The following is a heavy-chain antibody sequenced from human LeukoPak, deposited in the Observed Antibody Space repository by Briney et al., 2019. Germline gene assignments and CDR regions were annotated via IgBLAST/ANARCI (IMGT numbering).Heavy chain of an antibody. D-gene: IGHD3-22*01. V-gene: IGHV1-2*06. Sequence: ASVKVSCKASGYTFTGYYMHWVRQAPGQGLEWMGRINPNSGGTNYAQKFQGRVTMTRDTSISTAYMELSRLRSDDTAVYYCTRVYYYDTSGYYPAWAQGTLVTVSS. CDR3: TRVYYYDTSGYYPA. J-gene: IGHJ4*02. CDR2: INPNSGGT. CDR1: GYTFTGYY.